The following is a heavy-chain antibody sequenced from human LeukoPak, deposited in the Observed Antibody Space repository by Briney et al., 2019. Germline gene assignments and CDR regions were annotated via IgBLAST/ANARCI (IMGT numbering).Heavy chain of an antibody. Sequence: GGSLRLSCAASGFTFSRYGMHWVRQAPGKGLEWVAVISYDGRNKYYADSVKGRFTISRDNSKNTLYLQMSSLRVEDTAIYYCASHWAQQVVSDYWGQGTLVTVSS. CDR2: ISYDGRNK. D-gene: IGHD6-13*01. V-gene: IGHV3-30*03. CDR1: GFTFSRYG. CDR3: ASHWAQQVVSDY. J-gene: IGHJ4*02.